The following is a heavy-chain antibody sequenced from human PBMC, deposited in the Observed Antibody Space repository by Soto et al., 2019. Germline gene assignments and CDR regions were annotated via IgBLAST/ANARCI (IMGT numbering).Heavy chain of an antibody. J-gene: IGHJ5*02. D-gene: IGHD3-9*01. Sequence: SGGSLRLSCAASGFTFSNAWMNWVRQAPGKGLEWVGRIKSKTDGGTTDYAAPVKGRFTISRDDSKNTLYLQMNSLKTEDTAVYYCTVLHRDDIFAPFDPWAREPWSPSPQ. CDR3: TVLHRDDIFAPFDP. CDR1: GFTFSNAW. V-gene: IGHV3-15*07. CDR2: IKSKTDGGTT.